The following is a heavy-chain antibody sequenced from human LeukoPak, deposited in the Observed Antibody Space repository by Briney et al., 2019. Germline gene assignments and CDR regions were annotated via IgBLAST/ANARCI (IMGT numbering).Heavy chain of an antibody. CDR1: GGSIRSSSYY. V-gene: IGHV4-39*01. J-gene: IGHJ4*02. CDR3: AREYCSGGSCYSDD. Sequence: SETLSLTCTVSGGSIRSSSYYWGWIRQPPGKGLEWIGNIYYSGSTYYNPSLQNRVTISVDTSKNQFSLNLSSVTAADTAVYYCAREYCSGGSCYSDDWGQGTLVTVSS. CDR2: IYYSGST. D-gene: IGHD2-15*01.